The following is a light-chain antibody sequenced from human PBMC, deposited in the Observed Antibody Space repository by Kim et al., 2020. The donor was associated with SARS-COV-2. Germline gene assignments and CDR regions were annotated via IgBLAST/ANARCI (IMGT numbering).Light chain of an antibody. V-gene: IGLV2-14*04. Sequence: HSISISCTETSSDVGYYKSVSWYQQHPAKAPRLIIYDVSERASGVSNRFSGSQSGNTASLTISGLRAEDEADYYCSSHTTSSTYVFGSGTKVTVL. CDR1: SSDVGYYKS. J-gene: IGLJ1*01. CDR3: SSHTTSSTYV. CDR2: DVS.